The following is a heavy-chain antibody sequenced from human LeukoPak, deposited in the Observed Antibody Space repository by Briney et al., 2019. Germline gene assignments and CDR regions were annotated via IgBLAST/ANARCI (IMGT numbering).Heavy chain of an antibody. CDR2: IYYSGST. CDR3: ARARRGYSRYDIAFDI. D-gene: IGHD5-12*01. J-gene: IGHJ3*02. CDR1: GGSISSSSYY. V-gene: IGHV4-39*07. Sequence: PSETLSLTCTVSGGSISSSSYYWGWIRQPPGKGLEWIGSIYYSGSTYYNPSLKSRVTISVDTSKNQFSLKLSSATAADTAVYYCARARRGYSRYDIAFDIWGQGTMVTVSS.